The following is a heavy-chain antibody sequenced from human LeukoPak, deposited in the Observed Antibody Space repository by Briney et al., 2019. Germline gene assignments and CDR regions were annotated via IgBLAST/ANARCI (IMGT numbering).Heavy chain of an antibody. J-gene: IGHJ4*02. CDR1: GFTFSAYA. D-gene: IGHD2-21*02. V-gene: IGHV3-23*01. CDR2: ISVSGGGT. CDR3: VKDWRDESNCGADCLQF. Sequence: QTGGSLRLSCAASGFTFSAYAMTWVRQAPGKGLEWVSSISVSGGGTYYADSVRGRFTISRDISKNTLYLHMNALRAEDTAVYYCVKDWRDESNCGADCLQFWGRGTMVTVSS.